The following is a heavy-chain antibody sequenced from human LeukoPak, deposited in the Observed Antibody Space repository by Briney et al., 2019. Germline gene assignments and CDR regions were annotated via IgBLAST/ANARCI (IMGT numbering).Heavy chain of an antibody. CDR1: GFTFSNYW. Sequence: GGSLRLSCAASGFTFSNYWMHWVRQAPGKGLVWVSRINSDGINTSYADSVKGRFTIPRDNAKNSLYLQMNSLRAEDTAVYYCARDSGELLGSYYFDYWGQGTLVTVSS. J-gene: IGHJ4*02. CDR2: INSDGINT. D-gene: IGHD1-26*01. CDR3: ARDSGELLGSYYFDY. V-gene: IGHV3-74*01.